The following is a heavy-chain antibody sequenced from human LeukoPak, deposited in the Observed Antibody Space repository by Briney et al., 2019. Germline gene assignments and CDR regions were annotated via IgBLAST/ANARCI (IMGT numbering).Heavy chain of an antibody. CDR2: ICGSNGRT. CDR3: AKDVLHDGSVYYANYLDS. D-gene: IGHD3-22*01. Sequence: GGSQRLSCAASGFTFSAHAMSWVRQPPGKGLKWVSAICGSNGRTHYADSLRGRFSISRDNSKTTLYLQMNSLRADDTAVYYCAKDVLHDGSVYYANYLDSWGHGTLVTVSS. J-gene: IGHJ5*01. CDR1: GFTFSAHA. V-gene: IGHV3-23*01.